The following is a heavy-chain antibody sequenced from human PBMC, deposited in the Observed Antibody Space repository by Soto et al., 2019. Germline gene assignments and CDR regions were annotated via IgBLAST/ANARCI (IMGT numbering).Heavy chain of an antibody. CDR2: ISGSGGST. D-gene: IGHD3-22*01. CDR3: AKDIGGYYYDSSGYFFDY. Sequence: EVQLLESGGGLVQPGGSLRLSCAASGFTFSSYAMSWVRQAPGKGLEWVSAISGSGGSTYYADSVKGRFTISRDNSKNTLYLQMNSLRADDTAVYYCAKDIGGYYYDSSGYFFDYWCQGTLVTVSS. J-gene: IGHJ4*02. CDR1: GFTFSSYA. V-gene: IGHV3-23*01.